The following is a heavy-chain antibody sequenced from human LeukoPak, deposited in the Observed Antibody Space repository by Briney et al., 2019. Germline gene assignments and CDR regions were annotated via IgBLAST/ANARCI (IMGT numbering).Heavy chain of an antibody. J-gene: IGHJ4*02. CDR2: ISDSGNT. Sequence: PGGSLRLSCAASGFTLSSYAMSWVCQAPGKGLEWVSAISDSGNTYHADSVKGRFTISRDSSKNTLLLQMNRLRPEDAAVYYCAKAPVTTCRGAYCYPFDYWGQGTLVTVSS. CDR3: AKAPVTTCRGAYCYPFDY. D-gene: IGHD2-21*01. V-gene: IGHV3-23*01. CDR1: GFTLSSYA.